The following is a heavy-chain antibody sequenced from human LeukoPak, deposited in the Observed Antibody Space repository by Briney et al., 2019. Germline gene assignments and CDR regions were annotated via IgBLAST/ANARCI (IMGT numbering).Heavy chain of an antibody. D-gene: IGHD1-14*01. J-gene: IGHJ4*02. V-gene: IGHV3-7*04. CDR3: ARARIDY. CDR2: IKDDGYEK. CDR1: GFTFSSYW. Sequence: GGSLRLSCVGSGFTFSSYWMTWVRQAPGKGLEWVANIKDDGYEKYSVDSVKGRFTISRDNAKNSLYLQMSSLRAEDTAVYYCARARIDYWGQGTLVTVSS.